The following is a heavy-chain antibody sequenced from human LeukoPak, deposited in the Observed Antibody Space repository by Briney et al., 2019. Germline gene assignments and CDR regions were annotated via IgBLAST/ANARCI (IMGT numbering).Heavy chain of an antibody. V-gene: IGHV1-69*13. CDR2: IIPIFGTA. CDR3: ARAGGNYYFDY. CDR1: GGTFSTYA. Sequence: GASVKVSCKASGGTFSTYAISWVRQAPGQGLEWMGGIIPIFGTANYAQKFQGRVTITADESTSTAYMELSRLRSEDTAVYYCARAGGNYYFDYWGQGTLVTVSS. J-gene: IGHJ4*02. D-gene: IGHD1-14*01.